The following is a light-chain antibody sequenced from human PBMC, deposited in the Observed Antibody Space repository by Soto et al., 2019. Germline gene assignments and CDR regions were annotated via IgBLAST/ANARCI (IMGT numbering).Light chain of an antibody. V-gene: IGKV3-20*01. CDR2: GAS. Sequence: EIVLTQSPGTLSLSPGERATLFCRASQSVRSSLAWYQQKPGQAPRLLIYGASSSATGIPDRFSGSGSGTDFTLTISRLEPEDFAVYYCQQYGSSPTFGQGTRLEIK. CDR3: QQYGSSPT. J-gene: IGKJ5*01. CDR1: QSVRSS.